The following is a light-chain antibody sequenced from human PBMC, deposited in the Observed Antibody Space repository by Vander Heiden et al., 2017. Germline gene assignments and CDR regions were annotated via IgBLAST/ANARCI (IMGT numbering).Light chain of an antibody. V-gene: IGKV4-1*01. CDR2: WAS. CDR1: QSVLYSSNNKNY. Sequence: RGSYNCKSSQSVLYSSNNKNYLAWYQQKPGQPPKLLIYWASTRESGVPDRFSGSGSGTDFTLTISSLQAEDVAVYYCQQYYSTPFTFGPGTKVDIK. J-gene: IGKJ3*01. CDR3: QQYYSTPFT.